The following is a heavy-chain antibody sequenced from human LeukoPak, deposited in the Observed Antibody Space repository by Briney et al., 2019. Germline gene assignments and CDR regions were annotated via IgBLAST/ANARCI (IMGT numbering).Heavy chain of an antibody. Sequence: PGGSLRLSCAASGFIFSDFYVSWMRQTPGKGPEWISYISMNGSTMSHADSVKGRFTISRDNAKDSLYLQMNSLGAEDTAVYYCAKGHTYGMIWGQGTLVTVSS. V-gene: IGHV3-11*01. D-gene: IGHD5-18*01. CDR1: GFIFSDFY. J-gene: IGHJ4*02. CDR3: AKGHTYGMI. CDR2: ISMNGSTM.